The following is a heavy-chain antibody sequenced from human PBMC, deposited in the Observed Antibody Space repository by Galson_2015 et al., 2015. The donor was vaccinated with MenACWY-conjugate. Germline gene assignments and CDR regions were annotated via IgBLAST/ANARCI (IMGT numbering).Heavy chain of an antibody. V-gene: IGHV3-23*01. CDR3: AKDLDYYDSSGSPTLYFDY. J-gene: IGHJ4*02. CDR1: GFTFSSYA. D-gene: IGHD3-22*01. Sequence: SLRLSCAASGFTFSSYAMSWVRQAPGKGLEWVSAISGSGGSTYYADSVKGRFTISRDNSKNTLYLQMNSLRAEDTAVYYCAKDLDYYDSSGSPTLYFDYWGQGTLVTVSS. CDR2: ISGSGGST.